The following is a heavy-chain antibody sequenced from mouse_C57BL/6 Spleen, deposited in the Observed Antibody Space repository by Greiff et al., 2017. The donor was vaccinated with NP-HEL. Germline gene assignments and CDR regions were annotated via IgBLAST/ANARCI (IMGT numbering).Heavy chain of an antibody. CDR1: GYTFTSYW. D-gene: IGHD1-1*01. CDR2: IDPNSGGT. CDR3: ARSPYTTVVDYWYFDV. V-gene: IGHV1-72*01. J-gene: IGHJ1*03. Sequence: QVQLQQPGAELVKPGASVKLSCKASGYTFTSYWMHWVKQRPGRGLEWIGRIDPNSGGTKYNEKFKSKATLTVDKPSSTAYMQLSSLTSEDSSVYYCARSPYTTVVDYWYFDVGGTGTTVTVSS.